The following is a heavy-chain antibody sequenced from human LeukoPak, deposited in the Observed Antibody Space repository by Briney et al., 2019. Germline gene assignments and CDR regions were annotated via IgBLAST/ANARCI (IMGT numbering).Heavy chain of an antibody. CDR1: GGSISSYY. Sequence: KSSETLSLTCTVSGGSISSYYWSWIRRPAGKGLEWIGRIYTSGSTNYNPSLKSRVTMSVDTSKNQFSLKLSSVTAADTAVYYCARDRFTMVRGVICGYYYYMDVWGKGTTVTVSS. J-gene: IGHJ6*03. CDR3: ARDRFTMVRGVICGYYYYMDV. V-gene: IGHV4-4*07. CDR2: IYTSGST. D-gene: IGHD3-10*01.